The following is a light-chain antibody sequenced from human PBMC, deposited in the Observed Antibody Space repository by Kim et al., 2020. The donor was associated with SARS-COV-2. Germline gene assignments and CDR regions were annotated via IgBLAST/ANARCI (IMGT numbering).Light chain of an antibody. CDR1: QVSRND. CDR2: AAS. CDR3: LPASVYPLP. J-gene: IGKJ4*01. Sequence: AIQMTQSPSSLSASVGDRVTITCRASQVSRNDVGWYQQKPGRAPNLLIYAASTLQSGVPSRFSGSVSGTDFTLTISSLQPADSATYYCLPASVYPLPFGGGTKLEI. V-gene: IGKV1-6*01.